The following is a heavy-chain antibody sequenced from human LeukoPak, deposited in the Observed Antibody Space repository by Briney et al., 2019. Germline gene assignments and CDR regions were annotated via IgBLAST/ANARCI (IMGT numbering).Heavy chain of an antibody. J-gene: IGHJ4*02. CDR2: IHSSGST. CDR3: ARTDDYGHFDY. V-gene: IGHV4-59*11. Sequence: SETLSLTCTVSGGSISSHYWSWIRQPSGKGLEWIGYIHSSGSTNYNPSLKSRVAISVDTSQNLFSLKLNSVTAADTAVYYCARTDDYGHFDYWGQGTLVTVSS. D-gene: IGHD4-17*01. CDR1: GGSISSHY.